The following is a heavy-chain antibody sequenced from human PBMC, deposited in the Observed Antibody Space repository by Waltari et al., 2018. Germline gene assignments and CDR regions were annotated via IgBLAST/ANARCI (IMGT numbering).Heavy chain of an antibody. V-gene: IGHV3-30*18. CDR2: ISSDGSGK. Sequence: QVEESGGGVVQPGGSLRLPGVVQGYHFTNYGMHWVRQAPGKGLEWLAVISSDGSGKYYADSVKGRFTMSRDNSKNTVYLQMNSLRPEDTAVYYCAKAGGIHNYPLDPWGQGTLVTVSS. CDR1: GYHFTNYG. CDR3: AKAGGIHNYPLDP. J-gene: IGHJ5*02. D-gene: IGHD1-26*01.